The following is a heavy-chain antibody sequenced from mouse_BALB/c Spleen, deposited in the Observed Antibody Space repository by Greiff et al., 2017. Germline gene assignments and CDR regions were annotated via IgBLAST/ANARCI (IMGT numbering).Heavy chain of an antibody. D-gene: IGHD2-1*01. J-gene: IGHJ3*01. Sequence: VKLQESGAELVRPGASVTLSCKASGYTFTDYEMHWVKQTPVHGLEWIGAIDPETGGTAYNQKFKGKATLTADKSSSTAYMELRSLTSEDSAVYYGTRRVYGNYLAWFAYWGQGTLVTVSA. CDR1: GYTFTDYE. V-gene: IGHV1-15*01. CDR2: IDPETGGT. CDR3: TRRVYGNYLAWFAY.